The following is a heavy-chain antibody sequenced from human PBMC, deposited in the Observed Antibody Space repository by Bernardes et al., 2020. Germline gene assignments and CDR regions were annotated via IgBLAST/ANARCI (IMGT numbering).Heavy chain of an antibody. CDR1: GGSFSGYY. V-gene: IGHV4-34*01. CDR2: INHSGST. J-gene: IGHJ6*04. CDR3: ARHDYIWGSYRLGYYYYGMDV. Sequence: SDTLSLTCAVYGGSFSGYYWSWIRQPPGKGLEWIGEINHSGSTNYNPSLKSRVTISVDTSKNQFSLKLSSVTAADTAVYYCARHDYIWGSYRLGYYYYGMDVWGKGTTVTVSS. D-gene: IGHD3-16*02.